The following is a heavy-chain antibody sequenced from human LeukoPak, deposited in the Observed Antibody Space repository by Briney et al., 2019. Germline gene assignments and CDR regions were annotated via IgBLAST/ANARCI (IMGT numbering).Heavy chain of an antibody. Sequence: PSETLSLTCTVSGGSISGYYWSWIRQSSGKGLEWLGYIHYTGTTGYNPSLKSRVTISVDTSKNHLSLKLSSVTAADTAVYYCAEQNIFMGPGGTGEGDYYFDRWGQGSLITVSS. CDR3: AEQNIFMGPGGTGEGDYYFDR. J-gene: IGHJ4*02. CDR1: GGSISGYY. D-gene: IGHD3-9*01. CDR2: IHYTGTT. V-gene: IGHV4-59*01.